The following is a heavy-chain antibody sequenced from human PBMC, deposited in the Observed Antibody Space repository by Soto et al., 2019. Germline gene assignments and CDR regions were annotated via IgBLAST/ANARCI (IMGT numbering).Heavy chain of an antibody. D-gene: IGHD2-15*01. CDR3: AKNGVAISENYYYYNYMDV. CDR2: ISWNSGGI. V-gene: IGHV3-9*01. J-gene: IGHJ6*03. Sequence: GGSLRLSCAASGFTFDDYAMHWVRQAPGKGLEWVSGISWNSGGIGYADSVKGRFTISRDNAKNSLYLQMNSLRAEDTALYYCAKNGVAISENYYYYNYMDVWGKGTTVTVSS. CDR1: GFTFDDYA.